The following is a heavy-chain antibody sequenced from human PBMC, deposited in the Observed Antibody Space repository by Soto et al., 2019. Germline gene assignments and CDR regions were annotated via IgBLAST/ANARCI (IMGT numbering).Heavy chain of an antibody. V-gene: IGHV1-69*13. D-gene: IGHD3-16*02. CDR1: GGTFSSYA. CDR3: ATYHDSDWETYRFRH. J-gene: IGHJ4*02. CDR2: IIPIFGTA. Sequence: SVKVSCKASGGTFSSYAISWVRQAPGQGLEWMGGIIPIFGTANYAQKFQGRVTITADESTSTAYMELSSLRADDTAMYYCATYHDSDWETYRFRHWGQGTLVTVSS.